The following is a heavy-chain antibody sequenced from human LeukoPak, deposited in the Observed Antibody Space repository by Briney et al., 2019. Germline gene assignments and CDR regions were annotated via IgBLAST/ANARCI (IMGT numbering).Heavy chain of an antibody. D-gene: IGHD6-6*01. CDR2: ISYDGSNK. J-gene: IGHJ4*02. Sequence: GGSLRLSCAVSGITFSEYSMNWVRQAPGEGLEWVAVISYDGSNKYYADSVKGRFTISRDNSKNTLYLQMNSLRAEDTAVYYCAKDFYSSSVLGLDYWGQGTLVTVSS. CDR1: GITFSEYS. V-gene: IGHV3-30*18. CDR3: AKDFYSSSVLGLDY.